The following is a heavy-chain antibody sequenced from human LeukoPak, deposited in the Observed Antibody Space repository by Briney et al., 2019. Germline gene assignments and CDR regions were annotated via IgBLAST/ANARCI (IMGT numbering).Heavy chain of an antibody. J-gene: IGHJ6*03. V-gene: IGHV1-69*05. CDR1: GGTFSSYA. CDR2: IIPIFGTA. D-gene: IGHD2-2*02. CDR3: ARLGYCSSTSCYTANHYYYYYMDV. Sequence: SVKVSSKASGGTFSSYAISWVRQAPGQGLEWMGGIIPIFGTANYAQKFQGRVTITTDESTSTAYMELSSLRSEDTAVYYCARLGYCSSTSCYTANHYYYYYMDVWGKGTTVNVSS.